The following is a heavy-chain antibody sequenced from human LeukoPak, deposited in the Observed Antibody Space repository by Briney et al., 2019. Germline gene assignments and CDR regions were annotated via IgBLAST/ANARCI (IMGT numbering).Heavy chain of an antibody. D-gene: IGHD2-2*01. V-gene: IGHV3-21*06. CDR3: ARITSTIYYFHFMDV. CDR1: GFTIADYT. CDR2: ISRSSSDI. Sequence: GGSLRLSCAASGFTIADYTINWFRQAPGKGLEWVSYISRSSSDIYYADSVKGRFTIFRDNGKNSLFLEMNGLRVEDTGVYYCARITSTIYYFHFMDVWGKGTTVIVSS. J-gene: IGHJ6*03.